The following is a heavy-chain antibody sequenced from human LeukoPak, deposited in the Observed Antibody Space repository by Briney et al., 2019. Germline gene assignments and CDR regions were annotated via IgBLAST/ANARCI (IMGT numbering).Heavy chain of an antibody. J-gene: IGHJ4*02. D-gene: IGHD5-18*01. Sequence: SETLSLTCTVSGGSISSYYWSWIRQPPGKGLEYIGYIYYSGSTNYNPSLKSRVTISVDTSKNQFSLKLSSVTAADTAVYYCATVDTAMAVDYWGQGTLVTVSS. CDR3: ATVDTAMAVDY. CDR1: GGSISSYY. CDR2: IYYSGST. V-gene: IGHV4-59*01.